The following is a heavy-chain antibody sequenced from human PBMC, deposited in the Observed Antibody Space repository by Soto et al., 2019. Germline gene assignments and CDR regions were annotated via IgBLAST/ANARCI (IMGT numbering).Heavy chain of an antibody. CDR3: AHRTTTVTWWFDP. V-gene: IGHV2-5*02. D-gene: IGHD4-17*01. CDR2: IYWDDDK. J-gene: IGHJ5*02. Sequence: QITLKESGPTLVKPTQTLTLTCTFSGFSLTTSGVGVGWIRQPPGKALEWLALIYWDDDKRYSPSLKSRLTITTDTSNNPVVLTMTNMHPADPATYFCAHRTTTVTWWFDPWGPGTLVTVSS. CDR1: GFSLTTSGVG.